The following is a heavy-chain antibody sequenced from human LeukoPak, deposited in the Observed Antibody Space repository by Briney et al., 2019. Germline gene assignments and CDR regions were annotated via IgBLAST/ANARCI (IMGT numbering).Heavy chain of an antibody. CDR3: ARDSADNLD. CDR2: IKEDGSEK. D-gene: IGHD3-9*01. J-gene: IGHJ4*02. CDR1: GFTFSSYW. V-gene: IGHV3-7*01. Sequence: GGSLRLSCAASGFTFSSYWMSWVRQAPGRGLEWVANIKEDGSEKNYVASVKGRFTISRDNAKNSLYLQMTSLRAEDTALYYCARDSADNLDWGQGTLVTVSS.